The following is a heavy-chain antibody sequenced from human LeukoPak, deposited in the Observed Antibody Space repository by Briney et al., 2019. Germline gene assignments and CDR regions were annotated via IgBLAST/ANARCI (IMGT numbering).Heavy chain of an antibody. CDR1: GFTLSSYG. Sequence: GGTLRLSCAASGFTLSSYGMSWVRQAPGKGLEWVSAISGSGGSTYYADSVKGRFTISRDNSKNTLYLQMNSLRAEDTAVYYCAKGRGYYDSSGYFGGAFDIWGQGTMVTVSS. J-gene: IGHJ3*02. V-gene: IGHV3-23*01. D-gene: IGHD3-22*01. CDR2: ISGSGGST. CDR3: AKGRGYYDSSGYFGGAFDI.